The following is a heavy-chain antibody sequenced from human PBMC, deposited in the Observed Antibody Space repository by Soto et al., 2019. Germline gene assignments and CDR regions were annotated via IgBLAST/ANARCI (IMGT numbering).Heavy chain of an antibody. CDR2: INGYNDNT. Sequence: QVQLVQSGAELKKPGASVKVSCKASGYSFTSYGISWVRQAPGQGLEWMGWINGYNDNTNYAQKLQGRVTMTKDTSTSRAYIELRSLSSDDTAVYYCARDNGYASAAWQFDPWGQGTLVTVSS. V-gene: IGHV1-18*01. D-gene: IGHD6-25*01. J-gene: IGHJ5*02. CDR1: GYSFTSYG. CDR3: ARDNGYASAAWQFDP.